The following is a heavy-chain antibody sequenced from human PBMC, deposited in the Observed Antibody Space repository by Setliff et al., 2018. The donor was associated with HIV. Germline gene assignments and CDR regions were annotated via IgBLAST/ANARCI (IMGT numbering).Heavy chain of an antibody. J-gene: IGHJ4*02. CDR2: ISYSGSP. CDR3: ARGFLSIFGVVSYFDY. D-gene: IGHD3-3*01. Sequence: SETLSLTCSVSGVSISSHYWSWIRQPPGKGLEWIGFISYSGSPNSNPSLKSRVTISVDTSKNQFSLKLSSVTAADTAVYYCARGFLSIFGVVSYFDYWGQGTLVTVSS. V-gene: IGHV4-59*11. CDR1: GVSISSHY.